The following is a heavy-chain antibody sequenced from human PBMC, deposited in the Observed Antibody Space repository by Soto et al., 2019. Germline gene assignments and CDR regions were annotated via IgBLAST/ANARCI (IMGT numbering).Heavy chain of an antibody. CDR2: ISIGGHDT. V-gene: IGHV3-23*01. Sequence: EVHLLESGGGLAQPGGSLRLSCAASGSPLNTFAMNWVRQAPGKGLEWVSTISIGGHDTFYADSVKGRFTVSRDNSKNTLYLLMNSLRAEDTAVYYCARRASSAVGKHNYFDPWGQGALVTVSS. J-gene: IGHJ5*02. CDR3: ARRASSAVGKHNYFDP. D-gene: IGHD6-13*01. CDR1: GSPLNTFA.